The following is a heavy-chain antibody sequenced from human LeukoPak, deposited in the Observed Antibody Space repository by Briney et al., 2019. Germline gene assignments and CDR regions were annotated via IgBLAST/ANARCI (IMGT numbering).Heavy chain of an antibody. Sequence: SVKVSCKASGGTFSSYAISWVRQAPGQGLEWMGRIISILGIANYAQKFQGRVTITADKSTSTAYMELSSLRSEDTAVYYCARGPRRVRIMITFGGVLDAFDIWGQGTMVTVSS. D-gene: IGHD3-16*01. CDR2: IISILGIA. CDR3: ARGPRRVRIMITFGGVLDAFDI. V-gene: IGHV1-69*04. CDR1: GGTFSSYA. J-gene: IGHJ3*02.